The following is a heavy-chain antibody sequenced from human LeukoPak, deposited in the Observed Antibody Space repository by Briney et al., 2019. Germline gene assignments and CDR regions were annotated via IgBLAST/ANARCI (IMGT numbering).Heavy chain of an antibody. Sequence: GRSLRLSCAASGFTFSSYAMHWVRQAPGKGLEWVAVISYDGSNKYYADSVKGRFTIPRDNSKNTLYLQMNSLRAEDTAVYYCARDIIRITMVRGVIITLYYYGMDVWGQGTTVTVSS. D-gene: IGHD3-10*01. CDR3: ARDIIRITMVRGVIITLYYYGMDV. J-gene: IGHJ6*02. CDR2: ISYDGSNK. V-gene: IGHV3-30*04. CDR1: GFTFSSYA.